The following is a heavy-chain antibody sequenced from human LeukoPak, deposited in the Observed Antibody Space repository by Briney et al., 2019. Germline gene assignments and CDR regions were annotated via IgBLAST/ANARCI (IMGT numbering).Heavy chain of an antibody. D-gene: IGHD5-18*01. Sequence: ASVKVSCKASGYTFTSYDINWVRQATGQGLEWMGWMNPNSGNTGYAQKFQGRVTITADKSTSTAYMELSSLRSEDTAVYYCARDRGYSYGYRIDYWGQGTLVTVSS. CDR1: GYTFTSYD. CDR3: ARDRGYSYGYRIDY. V-gene: IGHV1-8*01. J-gene: IGHJ4*02. CDR2: MNPNSGNT.